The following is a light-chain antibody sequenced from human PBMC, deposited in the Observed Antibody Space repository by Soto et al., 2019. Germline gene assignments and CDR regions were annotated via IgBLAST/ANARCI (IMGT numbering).Light chain of an antibody. CDR2: ENI. J-gene: IGLJ2*01. Sequence: QSVLTQPASVSGSPGQSITSSCILTSIDVGAYDLVSWYQQHPGTAPRLIIYENIRRPSTITSRFSGSKSGNTASLTISGLRAEDEATYHCCSYAGNRIFIFGGGTKVPVL. V-gene: IGLV2-23*01. CDR3: CSYAGNRIFI. CDR1: SIDVGAYDL.